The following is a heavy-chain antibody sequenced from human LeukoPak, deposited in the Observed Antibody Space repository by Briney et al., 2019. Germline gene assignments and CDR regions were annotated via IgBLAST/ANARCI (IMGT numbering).Heavy chain of an antibody. CDR1: GFTFNKYC. CDR3: ANWWAGGNS. J-gene: IGHJ4*02. V-gene: IGHV3-7*01. CDR2: IRADGSGK. D-gene: IGHD2-15*01. Sequence: GGSLRLSCAASGFTFNKYCMSWVRQAPGKGLEWVSNIRADGSGKRYVVSVKGRFTIARDNADNSLSLQMNSQRAEDTAVYYCANWWAGGNSWGQGTLVTVSS.